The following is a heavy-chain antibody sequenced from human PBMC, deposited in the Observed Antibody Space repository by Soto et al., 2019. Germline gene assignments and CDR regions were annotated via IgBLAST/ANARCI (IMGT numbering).Heavy chain of an antibody. J-gene: IGHJ4*02. Sequence: GTLRLSGTAAGFTFGDYAMSWFRQAPGRGLEWVGFIRSKAYGGTTEYAASVKGRFTISRDDSKSIAYMQMNSLKTEDTAVYYCNRESITIFGVVTAPDYWGQGTLATVS. D-gene: IGHD3-3*01. CDR2: IRSKAYGGTT. CDR3: NRESITIFGVVTAPDY. V-gene: IGHV3-49*03. CDR1: GFTFGDYA.